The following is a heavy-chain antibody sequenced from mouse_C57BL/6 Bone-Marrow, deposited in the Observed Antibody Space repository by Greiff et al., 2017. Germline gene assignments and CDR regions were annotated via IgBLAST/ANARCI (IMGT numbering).Heavy chain of an antibody. CDR2: IYPGDGDT. D-gene: IGHD1-2*01. J-gene: IGHJ1*03. Sequence: VQLQESGPELVKPGASVKISCKASGYAFSSSWMNWVKQRPGKGLEWIGRIYPGDGDTNYNGKFKGKATLTADKSSSTAYMQLSSLTSEDSAVYFCARGYHWYFDVWGTGTTVTVSS. V-gene: IGHV1-82*01. CDR1: GYAFSSSW. CDR3: ARGYHWYFDV.